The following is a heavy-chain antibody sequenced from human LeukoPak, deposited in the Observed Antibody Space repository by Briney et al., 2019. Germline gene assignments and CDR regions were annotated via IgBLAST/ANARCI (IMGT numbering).Heavy chain of an antibody. J-gene: IGHJ6*03. V-gene: IGHV3-48*01. Sequence: PGGSLRLSCAASGFTVSSNYMSWVRQAPGKGLEWVSYISSSSSTIYYADSVKGRFTISRDNAKNSLYLQMNSLRAEDTAVYYCARAHPRVDYYMDVWGKGTTVTVSS. CDR2: ISSSSSTI. CDR3: ARAHPRVDYYMDV. D-gene: IGHD5-12*01. CDR1: GFTVSSNY.